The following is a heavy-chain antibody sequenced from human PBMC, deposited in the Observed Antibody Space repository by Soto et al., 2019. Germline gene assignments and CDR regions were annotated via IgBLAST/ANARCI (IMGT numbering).Heavy chain of an antibody. CDR3: ARGGPYSSSLYYFDY. J-gene: IGHJ4*02. V-gene: IGHV4-38-2*02. CDR2: VYHSGGT. D-gene: IGHD6-13*01. CDR1: GSSISSGYY. Sequence: QVQLQESGQGLVKPSGSLSLTCTVSGSSISSGYYWGWFRQPPGKGLVRIGSVYHSGGTYYNPSLKSRVTISVDTSKNQFSVKRTSVTAADTAVYYCARGGPYSSSLYYFDYWGQGTLVTVSS.